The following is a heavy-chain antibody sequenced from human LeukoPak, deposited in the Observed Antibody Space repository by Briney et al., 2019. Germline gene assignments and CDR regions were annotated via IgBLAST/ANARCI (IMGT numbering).Heavy chain of an antibody. D-gene: IGHD3-16*01. Sequence: PGGSLRLSCEASGFTFSNSAMSWVRQAPGKGREWGSGISASGHYTYNADSSKGRCTIARDNSKNTLYLQMNSLRAEDTALYYCAKDGSWGDYYFYFYIDVWGKGTPVTVSS. CDR2: ISASGHYT. J-gene: IGHJ6*03. CDR3: AKDGSWGDYYFYFYIDV. V-gene: IGHV3-23*01. CDR1: GFTFSNSA.